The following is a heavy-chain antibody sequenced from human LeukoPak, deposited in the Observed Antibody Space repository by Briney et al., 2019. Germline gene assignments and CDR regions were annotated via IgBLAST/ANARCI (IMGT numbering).Heavy chain of an antibody. J-gene: IGHJ5*02. CDR3: ARGLEPAAGDWWFDP. D-gene: IGHD2-2*01. V-gene: IGHV1-69*13. CDR1: GGTFSSYA. Sequence: ASVTVSCKASGGTFSSYAISWVRQAPGQGLEWMGGIIPIFGTANYAQKFQGRVTITADESTSTAYMELSSLRSEDTAVYYCARGLEPAAGDWWFDPWGQGTLVTVSS. CDR2: IIPIFGTA.